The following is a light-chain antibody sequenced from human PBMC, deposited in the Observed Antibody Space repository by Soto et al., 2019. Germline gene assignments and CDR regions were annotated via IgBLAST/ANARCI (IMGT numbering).Light chain of an antibody. CDR1: SSDVGGYDY. J-gene: IGLJ3*02. V-gene: IGLV2-11*01. CDR2: DVC. Sequence: QSALTKPRSVSGSPGLSVIISCTGTSSDVGGYDYLSWYQQHPGKVSKLMIYDVCKRPSGVPDRFSASKSGNTASLTISGLQAEDEADYYCCSYAGSYTSWVFGRGTKLTVL. CDR3: CSYAGSYTSWV.